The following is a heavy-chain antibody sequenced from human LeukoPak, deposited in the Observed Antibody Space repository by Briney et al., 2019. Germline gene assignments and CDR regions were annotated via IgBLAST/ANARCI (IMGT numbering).Heavy chain of an antibody. V-gene: IGHV3-53*01. J-gene: IGHJ4*02. CDR3: ARDPYNSGSSYFDY. CDR1: GLTVSSNY. Sequence: GGSLRLSCAVSGLTVSSNYMSWDRQAPGKGLEWVSAIYSGGSTFYADSVKGRFTISRDNSKNTLYLQMNSLRAEDTAVYYCARDPYNSGSSYFDYWGQGTLVTVSS. D-gene: IGHD3-10*01. CDR2: IYSGGST.